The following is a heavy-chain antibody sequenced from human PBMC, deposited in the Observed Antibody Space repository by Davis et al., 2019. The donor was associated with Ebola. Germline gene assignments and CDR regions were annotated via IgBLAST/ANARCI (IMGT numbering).Heavy chain of an antibody. Sequence: HTGGSLRLSCAASGFTFSSYWMHWVRQAPGKGLVWVSRINSDGSSTSYADFVKGRFTISRDNAKNTLYLQMNSLRAEDTAVYYCARDRSSSWYEYYYYYGMDVWGQGNTVTVSS. CDR2: INSDGSST. CDR3: ARDRSSSWYEYYYYYGMDV. D-gene: IGHD6-13*01. V-gene: IGHV3-74*01. J-gene: IGHJ6*02. CDR1: GFTFSSYW.